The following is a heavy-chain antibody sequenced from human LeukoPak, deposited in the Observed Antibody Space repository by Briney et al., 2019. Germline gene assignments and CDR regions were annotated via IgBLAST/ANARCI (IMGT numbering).Heavy chain of an antibody. Sequence: GESLKISCKGSGYSFTSYWIGWVRQMPGKGLEWMGIIYPGDSDTRYSPSFQGQVTISADKSISTAYLQWSSLKASDTAMYYCARRVVDTALRTPLFDYWGQGTLVTVSS. D-gene: IGHD5-18*01. CDR1: GYSFTSYW. J-gene: IGHJ4*02. V-gene: IGHV5-51*01. CDR3: ARRVVDTALRTPLFDY. CDR2: IYPGDSDT.